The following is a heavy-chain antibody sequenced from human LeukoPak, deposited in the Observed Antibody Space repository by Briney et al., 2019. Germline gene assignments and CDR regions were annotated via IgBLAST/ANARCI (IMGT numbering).Heavy chain of an antibody. D-gene: IGHD3-10*01. CDR3: ARDLMVRGVMGS. J-gene: IGHJ4*02. Sequence: PGGSLRLSCAASGFTFSSYRMSWVRQAPGKGLEWVANIKQDGSEKYYVDSVKGRFTISRDNAKNSLYLQMNSLRAEDTAVYYCARDLMVRGVMGSWGQGTLVTVFS. CDR2: IKQDGSEK. CDR1: GFTFSSYR. V-gene: IGHV3-7*01.